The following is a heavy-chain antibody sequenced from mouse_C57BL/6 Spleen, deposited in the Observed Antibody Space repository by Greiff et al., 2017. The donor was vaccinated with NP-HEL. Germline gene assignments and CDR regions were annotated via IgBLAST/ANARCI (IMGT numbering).Heavy chain of an antibody. V-gene: IGHV5-16*01. CDR3: ARDRPDYYGSSFYFDY. CDR2: INYDGSST. CDR1: GFTFSDYY. J-gene: IGHJ2*01. Sequence: DVMLVESEGGLVQPGSSMKLSCTASGFTFSDYYMAWVRQVPEKGLEWVANINYDGSSTYYLDSLKSRFIISRDNAKNILYLQMSSLKSEDTATYYCARDRPDYYGSSFYFDYWGQGTTLTVSS. D-gene: IGHD1-1*01.